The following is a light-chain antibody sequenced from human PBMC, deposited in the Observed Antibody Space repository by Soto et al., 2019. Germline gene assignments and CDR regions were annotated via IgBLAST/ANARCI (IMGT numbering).Light chain of an antibody. V-gene: IGKV1-39*02. CDR3: QHYGDSLSIT. Sequence: IQMAQSPSCLSASVGERVAMSCRASQSIGTFLNWYQQKPGEAPNLLIHTSFTLYSGVPSRFSGRGSGTDFSLTISRLEPGDFAVYYCQHYGDSLSITFGQGTRLEI. CDR2: TSF. CDR1: QSIGTF. J-gene: IGKJ5*01.